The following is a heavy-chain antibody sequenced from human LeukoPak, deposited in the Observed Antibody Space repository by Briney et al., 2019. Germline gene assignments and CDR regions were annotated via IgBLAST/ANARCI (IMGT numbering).Heavy chain of an antibody. CDR3: ARVVAVAGTFPDS. CDR1: GDSISSSSYY. Sequence: SETLSLTCTVSGDSISSSSYYWGWIRQPPGKGLEWIGSIYYSGSTYFNPSLKSRVTISVDTSKNQFSLKLSSVTAADTAVYYCARVVAVAGTFPDSWGQGTLVTVSS. V-gene: IGHV4-39*07. J-gene: IGHJ4*02. CDR2: IYYSGST. D-gene: IGHD6-19*01.